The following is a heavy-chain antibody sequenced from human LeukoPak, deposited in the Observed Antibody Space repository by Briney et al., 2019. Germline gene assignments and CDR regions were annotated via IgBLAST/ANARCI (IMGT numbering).Heavy chain of an antibody. D-gene: IGHD2-15*01. V-gene: IGHV3-7*01. Sequence: PGGSLRLSCAASGFTFSSYWMSWVRQAPGKGLEWVANIKHDGSEKYYVDSVKGRFTISRDNAKNSLYLQMNSLRAEDTAVYYCARARRYLGYCSGGSCYGYFDYWGQGTLVTDSS. CDR2: IKHDGSEK. CDR1: GFTFSSYW. CDR3: ARARRYLGYCSGGSCYGYFDY. J-gene: IGHJ4*02.